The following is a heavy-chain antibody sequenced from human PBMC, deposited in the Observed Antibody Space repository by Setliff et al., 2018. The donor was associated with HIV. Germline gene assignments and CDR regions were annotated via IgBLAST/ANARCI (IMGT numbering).Heavy chain of an antibody. CDR2: ISAYNGNT. CDR3: ARDRGVYCISSSCYSPVDAFDI. D-gene: IGHD2-2*01. V-gene: IGHV1-18*01. CDR1: GYTFSTYG. J-gene: IGHJ3*02. Sequence: GASVKVSCKASGYTFSTYGISWVRQAPGQGLEGMGWISAYNGNTNYAQKLQGRVTVTTDTSTSTAYMELRSLRSDDTAVYYCARDRGVYCISSSCYSPVDAFDIWGQGTMVTVSS.